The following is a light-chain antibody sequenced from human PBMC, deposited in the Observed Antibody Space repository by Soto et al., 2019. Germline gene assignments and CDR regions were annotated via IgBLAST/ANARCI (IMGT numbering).Light chain of an antibody. Sequence: QSVLTQPPSVSAAPGQKVTISCSGSSSNIWNNYVSWYHHLPGTAPKLLLYDNNKRPSGIPDRFSGSKSGTSATLGITGLQPGYEADYFCGICDSSQSAVFFGGGTKVTVL. CDR3: GICDSSQSAVF. V-gene: IGLV1-51*01. CDR2: DNN. J-gene: IGLJ1*01. CDR1: SSNIWNNY.